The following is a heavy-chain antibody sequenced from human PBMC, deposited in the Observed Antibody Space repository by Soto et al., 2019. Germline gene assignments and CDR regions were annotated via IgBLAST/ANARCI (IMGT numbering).Heavy chain of an antibody. J-gene: IGHJ4*02. CDR1: GFSLSTSGVG. Sequence: SGPSLVDPTQTLPLTFTLSGFSLSTSGVGVGGIRQPPGKALEWLALIYWDDDKRYSPSLKSRLTITKDTSKNQVVLTMTNMDPVDTATYYCAHADTAMGIFDYWGQGTLVTVSS. V-gene: IGHV2-5*02. D-gene: IGHD5-18*01. CDR2: IYWDDDK. CDR3: AHADTAMGIFDY.